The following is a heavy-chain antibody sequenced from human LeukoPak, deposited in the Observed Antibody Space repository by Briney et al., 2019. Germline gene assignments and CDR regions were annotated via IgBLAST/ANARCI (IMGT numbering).Heavy chain of an antibody. Sequence: GGSLRLSCAASGFTFSSYGMHWVRQAPGKGLEWVAVIWYDGSNKYYADSVKGRFTISRDNSKNTLYLQMNSLRAEDTAVYYCARDPSHGSGSYYGTNWGQGTLVTVSP. CDR2: IWYDGSNK. CDR3: ARDPSHGSGSYYGTN. CDR1: GFTFSSYG. V-gene: IGHV3-33*01. D-gene: IGHD3-10*01. J-gene: IGHJ4*02.